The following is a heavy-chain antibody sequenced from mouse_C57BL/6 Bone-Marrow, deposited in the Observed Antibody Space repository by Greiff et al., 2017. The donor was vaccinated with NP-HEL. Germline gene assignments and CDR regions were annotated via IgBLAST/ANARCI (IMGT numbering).Heavy chain of an antibody. V-gene: IGHV1-81*01. Sequence: QVQLQQPGAELVKPGASVKLSCKASGYTFTSYGISWVKQRPGQGLEWIGEIYPRSGNTYYNEKFKGKATLTADKSSSTAYMELRSLTSEDSAVYFCASYDYDVYYYAMDYWGQGTSVTVSS. CDR2: IYPRSGNT. CDR1: GYTFTSYG. D-gene: IGHD2-4*01. CDR3: ASYDYDVYYYAMDY. J-gene: IGHJ4*01.